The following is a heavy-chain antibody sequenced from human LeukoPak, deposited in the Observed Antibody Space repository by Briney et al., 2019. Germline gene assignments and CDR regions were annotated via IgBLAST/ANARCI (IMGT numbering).Heavy chain of an antibody. CDR3: ARDRVLRYFDWLSRQDGYGMDV. J-gene: IGHJ6*04. CDR2: ISAYNGNT. Sequence: GASVKVSCKASGYTFTSYGISWVRQAPGQGLEWMGWISAYNGNTNYAQKLQGRVTMTTDTSTSTAYMELRSLRSDDTAVYYCARDRVLRYFDWLSRQDGYGMDVWGKGTTVTVSS. D-gene: IGHD3-9*01. V-gene: IGHV1-18*04. CDR1: GYTFTSYG.